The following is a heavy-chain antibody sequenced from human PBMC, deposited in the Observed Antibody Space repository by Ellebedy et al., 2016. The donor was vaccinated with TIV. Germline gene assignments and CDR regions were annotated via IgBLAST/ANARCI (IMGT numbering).Heavy chain of an antibody. J-gene: IGHJ3*02. V-gene: IGHV3-33*01. CDR2: IWYDGSNK. D-gene: IGHD6-19*01. CDR1: GFTFSSYG. CDR3: ASLSGDAFDI. Sequence: GESLKISXAASGFTFSSYGMHWVRQAPGKGLEWVAVIWYDGSNKYYADSVKGRFTISRDNSKNTLYLQMNSLRAEDTAVYYCASLSGDAFDIWGQGTMVTVSS.